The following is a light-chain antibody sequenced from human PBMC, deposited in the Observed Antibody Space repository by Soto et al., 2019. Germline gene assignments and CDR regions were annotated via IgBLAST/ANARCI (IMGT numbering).Light chain of an antibody. CDR1: QDISNY. Sequence: QMTHYPSSLSASVGDRVTITCQASQDISNYLNWYQQKPGKAPKLLIYDASNLETGVPSRFSGSGSGTDFTFTISSLQPEDIATYYCQQYDNLPLTFGGGTKVDIK. V-gene: IGKV1-33*01. CDR2: DAS. CDR3: QQYDNLPLT. J-gene: IGKJ4*01.